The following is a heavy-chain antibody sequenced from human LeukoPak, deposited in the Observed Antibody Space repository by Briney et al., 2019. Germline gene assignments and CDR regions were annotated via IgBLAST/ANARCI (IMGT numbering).Heavy chain of an antibody. CDR3: ARDWLGYDY. Sequence: SETLSLTCTVSGGSISSSSYYWGWIRQPPGKGLEWIGSIYYSGSTYYNPSLKSRVTISVDTSKNQFSLKLSSVTAADTAVYYCARDWLGYDYWGQGTLVTVSS. V-gene: IGHV4-39*07. J-gene: IGHJ4*02. CDR1: GGSISSSSYY. D-gene: IGHD3-9*01. CDR2: IYYSGST.